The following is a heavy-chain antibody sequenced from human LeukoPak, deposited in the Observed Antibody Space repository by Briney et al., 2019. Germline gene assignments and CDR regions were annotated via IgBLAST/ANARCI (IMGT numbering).Heavy chain of an antibody. J-gene: IGHJ4*02. CDR1: GGSISSYY. CDR3: AATRGYYDILTGYYSPYYFDY. Sequence: PSETLSLTCTVSGGSISSYYWSWIRQPPGKGLEWIGYIYYSGSTNYNPSLKSRVTISVDTSKNQSSLKLSSVTAADTAVYYCAATRGYYDILTGYYSPYYFDYWGQGTLVTVSS. D-gene: IGHD3-9*01. V-gene: IGHV4-59*01. CDR2: IYYSGST.